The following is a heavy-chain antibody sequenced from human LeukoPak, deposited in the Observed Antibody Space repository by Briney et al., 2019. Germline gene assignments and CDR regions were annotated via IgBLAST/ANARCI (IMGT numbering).Heavy chain of an antibody. CDR1: GGSISSSSYY. D-gene: IGHD6-19*01. Sequence: SETLSLTCTVSGGSISSSSYYWGWIRQPPGKGLEWIGSIYYSGSTYYNPSLKSRVTIFVDTSKNQFSLKLSSMTAADTAVYYCARKSKWNSSGWYGLYFDYWGQGTLVTVSS. CDR2: IYYSGST. J-gene: IGHJ4*02. CDR3: ARKSKWNSSGWYGLYFDY. V-gene: IGHV4-39*01.